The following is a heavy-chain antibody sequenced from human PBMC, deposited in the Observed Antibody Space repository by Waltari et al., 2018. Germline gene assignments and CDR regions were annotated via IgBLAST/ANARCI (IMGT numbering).Heavy chain of an antibody. V-gene: IGHV3-53*01. Sequence: VQLVEPGGALIHPGGSRRLACAASEFIVRNNYMAWVRQAPGKGLEWVSVIYAGGGSDSADSVRGRFTISRDNSKNTLYLEMNALRPDDTAVYYCATLGAYLGAFEVWGRGTMVTVSS. CDR2: IYAGGGS. CDR1: EFIVRNNY. CDR3: ATLGAYLGAFEV. D-gene: IGHD3-16*01. J-gene: IGHJ3*01.